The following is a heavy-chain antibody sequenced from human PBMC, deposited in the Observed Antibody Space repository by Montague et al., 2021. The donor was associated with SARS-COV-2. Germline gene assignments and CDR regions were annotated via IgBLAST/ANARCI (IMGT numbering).Heavy chain of an antibody. Sequence: TLSLTCAVSGGSINSGGYSWSWIRQSPGKGLEWIGYILHSGSTYYNPSLKSRVTMSVDTSKNQFSLKLSSVTAADTAVYYCARGALFYDSSGYYSDAFDIWGQGTMVTVSS. J-gene: IGHJ3*02. CDR1: GGSINSGGYS. D-gene: IGHD3-22*01. V-gene: IGHV4-30-2*06. CDR3: ARGALFYDSSGYYSDAFDI. CDR2: ILHSGST.